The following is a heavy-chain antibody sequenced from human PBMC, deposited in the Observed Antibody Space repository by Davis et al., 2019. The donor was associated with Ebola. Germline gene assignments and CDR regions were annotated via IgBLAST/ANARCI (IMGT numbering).Heavy chain of an antibody. D-gene: IGHD5-12*01. CDR3: ARIRGYSGFRYYYYGMDV. CDR1: GGSISSYYW. V-gene: IGHV2-70*18. J-gene: IGHJ6*02. CDR2: IDWDDDK. Sequence: TLSLTCTVSGGSISSYYWSWIRQPPGKALEWLALIDWDDDKYYSTSLKTRLTISKDTSKNQVVLTMTNMDPVDTATYYCARIRGYSGFRYYYYGMDVWGQGTTVTVSS.